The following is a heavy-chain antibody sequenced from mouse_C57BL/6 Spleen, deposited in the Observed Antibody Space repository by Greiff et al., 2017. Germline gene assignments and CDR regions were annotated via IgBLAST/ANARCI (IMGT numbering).Heavy chain of an antibody. D-gene: IGHD2-5*01. CDR2: IDPANGNT. V-gene: IGHV14-3*01. Sequence: EVQVVESVAELVRPGASVKLSCTASGFNIKNTYMHWVKQRPEQGLEWIGRIDPANGNTKYAPKFQGKATITADTTSNTAYLQLSSLTSESTAIYYGAREGYSNYVETWFAYWGQGTLVTVSA. J-gene: IGHJ3*01. CDR1: GFNIKNTY. CDR3: AREGYSNYVETWFAY.